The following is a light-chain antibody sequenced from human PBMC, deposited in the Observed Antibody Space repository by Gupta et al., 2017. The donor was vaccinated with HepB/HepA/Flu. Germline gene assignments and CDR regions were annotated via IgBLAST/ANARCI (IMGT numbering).Light chain of an antibody. CDR3: QVWDSSSDHLYV. CDR2: DDS. V-gene: IGLV3-21*03. CDR1: NIGSKS. J-gene: IGLJ1*01. Sequence: SYVLTQPPSVSVAPGKTARITCGGNNIGSKSVHWYQQKPGQAPVLVVYDDSDRPSGIPELFSGSNAGNTATLTISRVEAGDEADYYCQVWDSSSDHLYVFGTGTKVTVL.